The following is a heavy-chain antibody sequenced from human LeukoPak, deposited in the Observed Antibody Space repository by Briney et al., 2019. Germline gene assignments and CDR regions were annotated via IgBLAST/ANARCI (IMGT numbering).Heavy chain of an antibody. J-gene: IGHJ4*02. CDR3: ARGRGYGYGIDY. V-gene: IGHV4-31*03. D-gene: IGHD5-18*01. CDR1: GGSVSSGDHY. CDR2: IYNSGST. Sequence: SQTLSLTCTVSGGSVSSGDHYWSWIRQLPGKGLEWIGYIYNSGSTFYNPSLKSRPTISIGTSENQFSLKLSSVTAADTAVYYCARGRGYGYGIDYWGQGALVTVSS.